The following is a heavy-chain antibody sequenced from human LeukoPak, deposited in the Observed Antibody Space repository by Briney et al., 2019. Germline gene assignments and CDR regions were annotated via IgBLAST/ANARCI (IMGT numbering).Heavy chain of an antibody. D-gene: IGHD7-27*01. J-gene: IGHJ5*02. V-gene: IGHV3-23*01. CDR1: GFTFSSYA. CDR3: AKDPTWANWFDP. CDR2: ISGSGGST. Sequence: PGGSLRLSCAASGFTFSSYAMSWVRQAPVKALEWVSAISGSGGSTYYADSVKGRFTISRDNSKNTLYLQMNSLRAEDTAVYYCAKDPTWANWFDPWGQGTLVTVSS.